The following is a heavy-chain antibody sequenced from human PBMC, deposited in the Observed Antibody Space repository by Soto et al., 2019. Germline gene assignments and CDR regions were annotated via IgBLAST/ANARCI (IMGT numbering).Heavy chain of an antibody. CDR1: GFTFSDSS. Sequence: GGSLRLSCAASGFTFSDSSMHWVRQAPGKGLEWVAVISYDGSDKYYADSVKGRFTISRDNSKNTLYLQMNSLRAEDTAVYYCARDYTPIAVAGNRLSYYFDYWGQGTLVTVSS. D-gene: IGHD6-19*01. CDR3: ARDYTPIAVAGNRLSYYFDY. CDR2: ISYDGSDK. V-gene: IGHV3-30-3*01. J-gene: IGHJ4*02.